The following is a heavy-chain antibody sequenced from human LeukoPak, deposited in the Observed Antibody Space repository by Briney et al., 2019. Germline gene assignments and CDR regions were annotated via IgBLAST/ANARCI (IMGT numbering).Heavy chain of an antibody. CDR2: IKQDGSEK. J-gene: IGHJ6*03. Sequence: GGSLRLSCAASGFTFSSYWMSWVRQAPGKGLEWVANIKQDGSEKYYVDSVKGRFTISRDNAKNSLYLQMNSLRAEDTAVYYCAREQLPYYYYYYMDVWGKGTTVTVSS. V-gene: IGHV3-7*01. D-gene: IGHD6-6*01. CDR3: AREQLPYYYYYYMDV. CDR1: GFTFSSYW.